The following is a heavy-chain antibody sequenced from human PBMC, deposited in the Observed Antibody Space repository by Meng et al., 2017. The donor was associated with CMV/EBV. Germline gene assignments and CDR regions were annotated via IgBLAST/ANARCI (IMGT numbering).Heavy chain of an antibody. CDR1: GFTFSSYA. CDR2: ISSSGSTI. J-gene: IGHJ4*02. CDR3: ASALSIAVAGTRHPTGDY. Sequence: GESLKISCAASGFTFSSYAMHWVRQAPGKGLEWVSYISSSGSTIYYADSVKGRFTISRDNAKNSLYLQMNSLRAEDTAVYYCASALSIAVAGTRHPTGDYWGQGTLVTVSS. V-gene: IGHV3-48*03. D-gene: IGHD6-19*01.